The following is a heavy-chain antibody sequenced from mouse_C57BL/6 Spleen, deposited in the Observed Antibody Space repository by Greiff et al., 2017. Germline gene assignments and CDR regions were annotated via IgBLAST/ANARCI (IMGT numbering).Heavy chain of an antibody. CDR1: GYSITSGYY. V-gene: IGHV3-6*01. J-gene: IGHJ3*01. Sequence: EVKLLESGPGLVKPSQSLSLTCSVTGYSITSGYYWNWIRQFPGNKLEWMGYISYDGSNNYNPSLKNRISITRDTSKNQFFLKLNSVTTEDTATYYCARTGTGFAYCGQGTLVTVSA. CDR3: ARTGTGFAY. CDR2: ISYDGSN. D-gene: IGHD4-1*01.